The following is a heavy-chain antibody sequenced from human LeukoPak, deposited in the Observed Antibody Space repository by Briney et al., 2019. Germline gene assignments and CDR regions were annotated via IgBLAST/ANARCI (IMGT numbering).Heavy chain of an antibody. CDR3: ARAEASDAVCMDV. Sequence: GGSLRLSCAASGFTFTGYWMSWVRQAPGKGLEWVANIKQDGSDKYYVDSVKGRFTISRDNSRNTLYLQMSSLRAEDTAVYYCARAEASDAVCMDVWGQGTTVIVSS. D-gene: IGHD6-19*01. J-gene: IGHJ6*02. CDR2: IKQDGSDK. CDR1: GFTFTGYW. V-gene: IGHV3-7*01.